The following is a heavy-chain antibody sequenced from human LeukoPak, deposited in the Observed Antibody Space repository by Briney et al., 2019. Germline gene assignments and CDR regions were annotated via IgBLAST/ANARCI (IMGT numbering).Heavy chain of an antibody. Sequence: GGSLRLSCAASGFTFSSYAMNWVRQAPGKGLEWISYISSSGSTIYYADSVKGRFTISRDNAKNSLYLQMDSLRAEDTAVYYCARDRRIVGVTIWFDPWGQGTLVTVSS. V-gene: IGHV3-48*03. J-gene: IGHJ5*02. CDR3: ARDRRIVGVTIWFDP. CDR2: ISSSGSTI. D-gene: IGHD1-26*01. CDR1: GFTFSSYA.